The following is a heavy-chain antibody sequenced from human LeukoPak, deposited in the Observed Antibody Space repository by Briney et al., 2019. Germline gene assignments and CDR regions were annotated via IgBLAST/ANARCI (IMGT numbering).Heavy chain of an antibody. J-gene: IGHJ4*02. CDR3: AKGIRGYSYGPYFDY. Sequence: GGSLRLSCAASGFTFSSYAMSWVRQAPGKGLEWVSAISGSGGSTYYADSVKGRFTISRDNSKNTLYLQMNSLRAEDTAVYYCAKGIRGYSYGPYFDYWGQGTLVTVSS. V-gene: IGHV3-23*01. D-gene: IGHD5-18*01. CDR2: ISGSGGST. CDR1: GFTFSSYA.